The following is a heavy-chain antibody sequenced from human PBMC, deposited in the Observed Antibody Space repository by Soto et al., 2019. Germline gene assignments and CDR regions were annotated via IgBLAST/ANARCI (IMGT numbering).Heavy chain of an antibody. CDR1: GFTFNNFW. CDR2: INTDGSDT. J-gene: IGHJ4*02. V-gene: IGHV3-74*01. D-gene: IGHD6-19*01. CDR3: ARLGQIAVLAY. Sequence: EVQLVESGGGLVQPGGSLRLSCAASGFTFNNFWLHWVRQGPGKGLEWVSRINTDGSDTSYADSVKGRFAISRDNAKSTLFLQMDSLRAEDTAVYYCARLGQIAVLAYWGQGTLVTVSS.